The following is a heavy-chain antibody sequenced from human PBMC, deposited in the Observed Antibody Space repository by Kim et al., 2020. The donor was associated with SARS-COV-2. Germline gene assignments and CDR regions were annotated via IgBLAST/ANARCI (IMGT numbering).Heavy chain of an antibody. V-gene: IGHV3-9*01. CDR1: GIKFERFA. D-gene: IGHD6-6*01. Sequence: GGSLRLSCEMSGIKFERFAVHWGWQPPGKGMERVSGLSLDSDRIGYADSVKGRFTVSRDKAKDTLYLQMDSLRIEDTAFYYCTRDLVPGGADYWGRGTLVPVSS. CDR3: TRDLVPGGADY. CDR2: LSLDSDRI. J-gene: IGHJ4*02.